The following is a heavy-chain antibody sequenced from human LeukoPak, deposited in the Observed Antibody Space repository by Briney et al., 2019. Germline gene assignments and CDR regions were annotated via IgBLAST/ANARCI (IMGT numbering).Heavy chain of an antibody. J-gene: IGHJ4*02. D-gene: IGHD6-19*01. CDR2: SNWNGGST. CDR3: ARDRNSGWGYYFDY. V-gene: IGHV3-20*04. CDR1: GFTFDDYG. Sequence: GGSLRLSCAASGFTFDDYGMSWVRQAPGKGLEWVSGSNWNGGSTGYADPVKGRFTISRDNAKNSLYLQMNSLRAEDTALYYCARDRNSGWGYYFDYWGQGTLVTVSS.